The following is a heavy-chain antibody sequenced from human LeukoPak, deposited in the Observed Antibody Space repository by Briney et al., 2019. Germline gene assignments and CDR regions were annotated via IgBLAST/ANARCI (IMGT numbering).Heavy chain of an antibody. Sequence: GESLRRSCGASGVTGNSNYMSWVRQAPGKGLEWASVIYSGGSTYYADSVKGRFTISRDKSKNTLYLQMNSLRAEDTAVYYCARDGPQVGATHFDYWGQGTLVTVSS. CDR2: IYSGGST. CDR3: ARDGPQVGATHFDY. D-gene: IGHD1-26*01. V-gene: IGHV3-66*02. J-gene: IGHJ4*02. CDR1: GVTGNSNY.